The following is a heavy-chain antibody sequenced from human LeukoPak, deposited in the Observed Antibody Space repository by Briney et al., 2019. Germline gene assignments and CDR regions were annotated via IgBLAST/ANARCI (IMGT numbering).Heavy chain of an antibody. V-gene: IGHV3-30*02. Sequence: GGSLRLSCAASGFTFSSYAMHWVRQAPGKGLEWVACIRYDGSNKYYADSVKGRFTISRDNSKNTLYLQMSSLRAEDTAIYYCAKALSDVWFGEFWFDPWGQGTLVTVSS. D-gene: IGHD3-10*01. CDR2: IRYDGSNK. CDR1: GFTFSSYA. J-gene: IGHJ5*02. CDR3: AKALSDVWFGEFWFDP.